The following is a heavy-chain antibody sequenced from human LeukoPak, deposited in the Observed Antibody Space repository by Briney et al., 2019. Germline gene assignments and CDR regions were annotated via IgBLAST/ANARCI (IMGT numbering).Heavy chain of an antibody. CDR2: IWYDGSNK. CDR3: ARDQAVAGTGAFDY. V-gene: IGHV3-33*01. D-gene: IGHD6-19*01. Sequence: GRSLRLSCAASGFTFSSYGMHWVRQAPGKGLEWVAVIWYDGSNKYYPDSVQGRFTISRDNSKNTLYLQVNSLRAEDTAVYYCARDQAVAGTGAFDYWGQGTLVTVSS. J-gene: IGHJ4*02. CDR1: GFTFSSYG.